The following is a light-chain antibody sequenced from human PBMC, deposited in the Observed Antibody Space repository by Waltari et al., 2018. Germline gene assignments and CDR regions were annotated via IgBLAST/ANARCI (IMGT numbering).Light chain of an antibody. CDR2: GTS. J-gene: IGKJ4*01. CDR1: QVLSNS. CDR3: QQYYGVTLT. V-gene: IGKV1-NL1*01. Sequence: DIQMTQSPSSLSASVGDRASIPCRASQVLSNSLAWYHQSPGQAPKLLLYGTSRLESGVPSRFSGRGSGTDYTLTISSLQPEDFGTYYCQQYYGVTLTFGGGTKVQI.